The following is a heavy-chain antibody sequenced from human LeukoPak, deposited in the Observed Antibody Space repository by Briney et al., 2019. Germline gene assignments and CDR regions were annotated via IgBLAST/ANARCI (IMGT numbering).Heavy chain of an antibody. Sequence: PGRSLRLSCAASGFTFRTYGMHWVREAPGKGLEWVTVTSYDGSNKYYADSVKGRFTTSTDNSKNTLYLQMNSLRAEDTAVYYCAREAFFCSGGSCYFPGFGYWGQGTLVTVSS. CDR1: GFTFRTYG. CDR2: TSYDGSNK. D-gene: IGHD2-15*01. V-gene: IGHV3-30*03. CDR3: AREAFFCSGGSCYFPGFGY. J-gene: IGHJ4*02.